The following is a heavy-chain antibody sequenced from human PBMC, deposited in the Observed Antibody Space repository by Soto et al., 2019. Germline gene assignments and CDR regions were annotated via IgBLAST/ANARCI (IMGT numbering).Heavy chain of an antibody. CDR2: IYYSGST. J-gene: IGHJ4*02. CDR3: ARQDGTSGYDY. CDR1: GGSISSSSYY. D-gene: IGHD2-2*01. Sequence: QLQLQESGPGLVKPSETLSLTCTVSGGSISSSSYYWGWIRQPPGKGLEWIGSIYYSGSTYYNPSLKSRVTISVDTAKNQFSLKLSSVTAADTAVYYGARQDGTSGYDYWGQGTLVTVSS. V-gene: IGHV4-39*01.